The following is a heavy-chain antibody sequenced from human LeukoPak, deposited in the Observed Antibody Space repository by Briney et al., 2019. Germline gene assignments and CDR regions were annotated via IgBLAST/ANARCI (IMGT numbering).Heavy chain of an antibody. J-gene: IGHJ6*03. Sequence: PGGSLRLSCAASGFIFSSYAMSWVRQAPGKGLEWVSAISDSGGSTYYADSVKGRFTISRDNSKNTLYLQMNSLRAEDTAVYYCAKPSANDRYYYYYYMDVWGKGTTVTVSS. V-gene: IGHV3-23*01. D-gene: IGHD1-1*01. CDR3: AKPSANDRYYYYYYMDV. CDR2: ISDSGGST. CDR1: GFIFSSYA.